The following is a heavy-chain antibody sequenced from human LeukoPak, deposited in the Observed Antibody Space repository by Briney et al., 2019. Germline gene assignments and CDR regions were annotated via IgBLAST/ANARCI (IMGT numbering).Heavy chain of an antibody. CDR1: GFTFGDYG. V-gene: IGHV3-49*04. CDR3: TRIFLKWELPGSDAFDI. Sequence: PGGSLRLSCITSGFTFGDYGLSWVRQAPGKGLEWVGFIRSKAYGATTEYAASLKDRFTISRDDSKSIAYLQVNSLKTEDTAVYYCTRIFLKWELPGSDAFDIWGEGTMVTVSS. D-gene: IGHD1-26*01. J-gene: IGHJ3*02. CDR2: IRSKAYGATT.